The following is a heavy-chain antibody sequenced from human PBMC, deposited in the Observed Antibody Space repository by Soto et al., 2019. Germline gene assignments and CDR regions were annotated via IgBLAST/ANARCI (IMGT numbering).Heavy chain of an antibody. J-gene: IGHJ4*02. Sequence: SVKVSCKASGGTFSSYAISWVRQAPGQGLEWMGGIIPIFGTANYAQKFQGRVTITADESTSTAYMELSSLRSEDTAVYYCARGRKAPYDILTGSPGLYVRNKTPYYFDYWGQGTLVTVSS. V-gene: IGHV1-69*13. CDR2: IIPIFGTA. CDR3: ARGRKAPYDILTGSPGLYVRNKTPYYFDY. D-gene: IGHD3-9*01. CDR1: GGTFSSYA.